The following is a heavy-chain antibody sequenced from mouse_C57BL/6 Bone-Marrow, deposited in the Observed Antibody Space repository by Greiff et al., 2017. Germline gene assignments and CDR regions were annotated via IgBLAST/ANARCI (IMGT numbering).Heavy chain of an antibody. CDR1: EYEFPSHD. D-gene: IGHD1-1*01. Sequence: EVMLVESGGGLVQPGESLKLSCESNEYEFPSHDMSWVRKTPEQRLELVAALNSDGGSTYYPDTMQRRFIISRDNTKKTLYLQMSSLRSEDTALYYCAIHAPLRYHWYFDVWGTGTTVTVSS. J-gene: IGHJ1*03. CDR2: LNSDGGST. V-gene: IGHV5-2*01. CDR3: AIHAPLRYHWYFDV.